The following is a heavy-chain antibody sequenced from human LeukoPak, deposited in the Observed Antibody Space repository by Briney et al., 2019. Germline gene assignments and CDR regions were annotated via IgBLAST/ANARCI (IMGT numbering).Heavy chain of an antibody. Sequence: KESGLTLVKPTQTLTLTCTFSGFSLSTSGVGVGWIRQPPGKALEWLALIYWDDDKRYSPSLKSRLTITKDTSKNQVVLTMTNMDPVDTATYYCAHHVLRYFDWLLFDYWGQGTLVTVSS. D-gene: IGHD3-9*01. CDR1: GFSLSTSGVG. CDR2: IYWDDDK. CDR3: AHHVLRYFDWLLFDY. J-gene: IGHJ4*02. V-gene: IGHV2-5*02.